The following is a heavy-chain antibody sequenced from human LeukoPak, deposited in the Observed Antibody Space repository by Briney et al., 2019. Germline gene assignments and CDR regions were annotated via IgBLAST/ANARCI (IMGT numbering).Heavy chain of an antibody. V-gene: IGHV4-59*01. CDR2: IHYSGRA. Sequence: SETLSLTCTVSGESISGSYWTWVRQPPGQGLEWIGQIHYSGRADYNPSLKRRITISVDTSKNQMSLTLTSVTAADTAIYYCVKFGVDYDMGVWGQGTTVTVSS. D-gene: IGHD3-16*01. J-gene: IGHJ6*02. CDR1: GESISGSY. CDR3: VKFGVDYDMGV.